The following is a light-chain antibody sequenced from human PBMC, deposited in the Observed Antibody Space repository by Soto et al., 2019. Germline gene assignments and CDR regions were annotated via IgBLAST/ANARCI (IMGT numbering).Light chain of an antibody. J-gene: IGKJ4*01. CDR2: AAS. V-gene: IGKV1-39*01. CDR3: LQTFTVPLT. CDR1: QYITSY. Sequence: DIQMTQSTSSLSASVGDRVTITCRASQYITSYVNWFQQEPGKAPKLLIYAASTLQSGVPSRFSGSGSGTYFTLTINSLRIEDSATYYCLQTFTVPLTFDGGTKVDIK.